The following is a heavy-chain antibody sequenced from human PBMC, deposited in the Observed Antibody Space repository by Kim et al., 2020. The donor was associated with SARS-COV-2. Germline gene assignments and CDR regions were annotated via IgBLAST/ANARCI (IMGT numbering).Heavy chain of an antibody. V-gene: IGHV4-34*01. CDR1: GGSFSGYY. CDR3: ARGGHREPWYYDSSGYYLDY. CDR2: INHSGST. Sequence: SETLSLTCAVYGGSFSGYYWSWIRQPPGKGLEWIGEINHSGSTNYNPSLKSRVTISVDTSKNQFSLKLSSVTAADTAVYYCARGGHREPWYYDSSGYYLDYWRQGTLATVSS. D-gene: IGHD3-22*01. J-gene: IGHJ4*02.